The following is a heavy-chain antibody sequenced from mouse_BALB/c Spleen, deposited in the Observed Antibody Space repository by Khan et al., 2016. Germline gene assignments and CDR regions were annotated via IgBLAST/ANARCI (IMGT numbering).Heavy chain of an antibody. D-gene: IGHD4-1*01. CDR1: GYSITSDYY. J-gene: IGHJ2*01. V-gene: IGHV3-6*02. Sequence: EVQLQESGPGLVKPSQSLSLTCSVTGYSITSDYYWNWIRQFPGNKLEWMGYISYDGTDNYNPSLKNRISITRDTSKNQFFLNLNSATTEDTATYYCTRDLGRGRAYYFDYWGQGTTLTVSS. CDR2: ISYDGTD. CDR3: TRDLGRGRAYYFDY.